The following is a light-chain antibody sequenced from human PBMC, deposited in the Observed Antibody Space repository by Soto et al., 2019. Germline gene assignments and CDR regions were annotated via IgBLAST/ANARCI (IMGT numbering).Light chain of an antibody. CDR1: QSVSSN. Sequence: EIVMTQSPATLSVSPGERATLSCRASQSVSSNLAWYQQKPGQAPRLLIYGASTSATGIPARFSGSGSGTEFTLTTSSLESEDVSGYYCQQYNNWPPWTFGQGTKVEIK. CDR2: GAS. J-gene: IGKJ1*01. CDR3: QQYNNWPPWT. V-gene: IGKV3-15*01.